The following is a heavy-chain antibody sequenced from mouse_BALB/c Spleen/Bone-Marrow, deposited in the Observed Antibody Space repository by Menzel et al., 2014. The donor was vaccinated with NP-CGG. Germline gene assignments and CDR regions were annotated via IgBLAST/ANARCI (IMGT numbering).Heavy chain of an antibody. CDR1: GFNIKDAY. J-gene: IGHJ3*01. CDR2: IDPANGNT. CDR3: ASYYYGRSSFAC. D-gene: IGHD1-1*01. V-gene: IGHV14-3*02. Sequence: EVQLQESGAELVKPGASVKLSCTASGFNIKDAYIHWVKQRPEQGLEWIGRIDPANGNTKYDPKFQGKATITTDTSSNTAYLQLSSLTSEDIAVYYCASYYYGRSSFACWGQGTLVTVSA.